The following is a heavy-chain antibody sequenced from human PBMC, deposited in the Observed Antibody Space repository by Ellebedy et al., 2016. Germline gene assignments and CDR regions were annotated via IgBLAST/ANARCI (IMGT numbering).Heavy chain of an antibody. Sequence: GGSLRLXXAASGFTFSKYAMSWVRQAPGKGLEWVSTISVSGDNTHYADSVKGRFTISRDNSKNTLYLQMNSLRAEDTAVYYCAKVDDVAGPYFDYWGQGTLVTVSS. D-gene: IGHD1-1*01. CDR2: ISVSGDNT. CDR1: GFTFSKYA. J-gene: IGHJ4*02. CDR3: AKVDDVAGPYFDY. V-gene: IGHV3-23*01.